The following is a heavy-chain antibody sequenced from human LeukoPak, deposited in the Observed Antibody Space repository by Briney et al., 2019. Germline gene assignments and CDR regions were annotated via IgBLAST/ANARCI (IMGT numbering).Heavy chain of an antibody. CDR2: IYTSGST. Sequence: PSETLSLTCTVSGGSISSYYWSWIRQPAGKGLEWIGRIYTSGSTNYNPSLKSRVTMSVDTSKNQFSLRLSSVTAADTAVYYCARVGYDFWSGYYLFDYWGQGTLVTVSS. J-gene: IGHJ4*02. D-gene: IGHD3-3*01. CDR1: GGSISSYY. CDR3: ARVGYDFWSGYYLFDY. V-gene: IGHV4-4*07.